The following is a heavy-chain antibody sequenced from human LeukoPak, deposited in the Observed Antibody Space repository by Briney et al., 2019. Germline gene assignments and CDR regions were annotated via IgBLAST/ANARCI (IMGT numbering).Heavy chain of an antibody. V-gene: IGHV3-23*01. Sequence: GGSLRLSCAASGFTFSSYAMSWVRQAPGKGLEWVSAISGSGGSTYYADSVKGRFTISRDNSKNTLYLQMNSLRAEDTAVYYCATIVVVSSSLEDYWGQGTLVTVSS. J-gene: IGHJ4*02. CDR3: ATIVVVSSSLEDY. CDR1: GFTFSSYA. CDR2: ISGSGGST. D-gene: IGHD3-22*01.